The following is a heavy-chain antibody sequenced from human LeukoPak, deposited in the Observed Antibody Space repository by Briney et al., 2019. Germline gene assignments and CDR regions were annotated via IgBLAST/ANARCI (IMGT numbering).Heavy chain of an antibody. CDR1: GYTFTGYY. V-gene: IGHV1-2*02. CDR3: ARVGSYSSGWNGIWTPFDY. J-gene: IGHJ4*02. D-gene: IGHD6-19*01. Sequence: GASVKVSCKASGYTFTGYYMHWVRQAPGQGLEWMGWINPNSGGTNYAQKFQGRVTMTRDTSISTAYMELSRLRSDDTAVYYCARVGSYSSGWNGIWTPFDYWAREPWSPSPQ. CDR2: INPNSGGT.